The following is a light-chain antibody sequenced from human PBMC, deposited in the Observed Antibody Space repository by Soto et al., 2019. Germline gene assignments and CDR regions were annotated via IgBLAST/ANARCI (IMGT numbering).Light chain of an antibody. CDR1: QSTSTW. Sequence: DIQMTQSPSTLSASVGDRVTITCRASQSTSTWLAWYQQRPGKTPKLLISEASKSGSGVPSRFSGSGSGTQFTLTISSLQPDDFATYYCQQYITYPYAFGQGTKVEIK. J-gene: IGKJ1*01. CDR2: EAS. CDR3: QQYITYPYA. V-gene: IGKV1-5*03.